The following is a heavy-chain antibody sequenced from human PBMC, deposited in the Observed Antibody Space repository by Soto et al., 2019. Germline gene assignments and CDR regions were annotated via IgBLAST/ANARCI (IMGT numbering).Heavy chain of an antibody. CDR1: GGIFSSYA. Sequence: SVKVSCKASGGIFSSYAISWVRQAPGQGLEWRGGIIPIFGTANYAQKFQGRVTITADTSISTVYLELSRLRSDDTAVYYGARGWGIAAPGPNWFDPWGQGTLVTVSS. V-gene: IGHV1-69*06. CDR2: IIPIFGTA. CDR3: ARGWGIAAPGPNWFDP. J-gene: IGHJ5*02. D-gene: IGHD6-13*01.